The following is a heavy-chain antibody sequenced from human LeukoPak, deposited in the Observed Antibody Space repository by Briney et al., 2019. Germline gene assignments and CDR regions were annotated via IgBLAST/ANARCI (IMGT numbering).Heavy chain of an antibody. Sequence: SETLSLTCTVSGYSISSGYYWGWIRQPPGKGLEWIGSIYHSGSTYYNPSLKSRVTISVDTSKNQFSLKLSSVTAADTAVYYCARESVGGRDEFDYWGQGTLVTVSS. J-gene: IGHJ4*02. CDR3: ARESVGGRDEFDY. D-gene: IGHD1-26*01. CDR2: IYHSGST. V-gene: IGHV4-38-2*02. CDR1: GYSISSGYY.